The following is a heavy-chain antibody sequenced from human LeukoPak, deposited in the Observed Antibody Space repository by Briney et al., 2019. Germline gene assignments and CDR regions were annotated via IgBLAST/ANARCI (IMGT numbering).Heavy chain of an antibody. V-gene: IGHV4-59*01. CDR3: AIGLRYFEEGFDY. CDR1: GGFISSYY. Sequence: SETLSLTCTVSGGFISSYYWSWIRQPPGKGLEWIGYIYYSGSTNYNPSLKSRVTISVDTSKNQFSLKLSSVTAADTAVYYCAIGLRYFEEGFDYWRQGTLVTVSS. D-gene: IGHD3-9*01. J-gene: IGHJ4*02. CDR2: IYYSGST.